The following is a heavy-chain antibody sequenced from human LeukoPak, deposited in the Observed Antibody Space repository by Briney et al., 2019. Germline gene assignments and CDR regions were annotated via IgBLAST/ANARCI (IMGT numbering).Heavy chain of an antibody. Sequence: GGSLRLSCAASGFTFSNAWMSWVRQAPGKRLEWVGRIKSKADGGTPDYAAPVKGRFTISGDDSKNTLYLQMNSLKTEDTAVYYCTTDLGRYYGSGSFQEYWGQGTLVTVSS. D-gene: IGHD3-10*01. CDR2: IKSKADGGTP. J-gene: IGHJ4*02. CDR3: TTDLGRYYGSGSFQEY. V-gene: IGHV3-15*01. CDR1: GFTFSNAW.